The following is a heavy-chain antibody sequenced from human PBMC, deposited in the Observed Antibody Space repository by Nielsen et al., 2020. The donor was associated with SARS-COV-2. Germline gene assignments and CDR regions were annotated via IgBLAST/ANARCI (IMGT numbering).Heavy chain of an antibody. CDR2: VSQSGST. CDR1: GGSVSSNDW. Sequence: SETLSLTCAVSGGSVSSNDWWTWVRQSPGKGLEWIGEVSQSGSTNYNPSLKSRVTLSMDKSKSHFSLRLTSVSAADTAVYFCARGDLVVVPSPLLGLGPIFYYFYLDVWGKGASVTVS. J-gene: IGHJ6*03. CDR3: ARGDLVVVPSPLLGLGPIFYYFYLDV. D-gene: IGHD2-2*02. V-gene: IGHV4-4*02.